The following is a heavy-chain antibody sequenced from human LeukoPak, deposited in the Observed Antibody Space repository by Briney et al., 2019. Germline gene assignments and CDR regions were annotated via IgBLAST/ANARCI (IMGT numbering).Heavy chain of an antibody. CDR1: GDSISNINW. D-gene: IGHD3-10*01. Sequence: SETPSLTCAVSGDSISNINWWWSWVRQPPGKGLEWIGNIYYSGSTYYNPSLKSRVTISVDTSKNQFSLKLSSVTAADTAVYYCASFYGSFIDYWGQGTLVTVSS. CDR2: IYYSGST. V-gene: IGHV4-39*07. CDR3: ASFYGSFIDY. J-gene: IGHJ4*02.